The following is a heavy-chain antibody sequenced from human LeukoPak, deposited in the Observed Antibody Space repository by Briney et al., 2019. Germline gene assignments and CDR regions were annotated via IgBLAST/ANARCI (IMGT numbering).Heavy chain of an antibody. CDR1: GYTFTGYY. D-gene: IGHD3-10*01. J-gene: IGHJ3*02. Sequence: ASVKVSCKASGYTFTGYYMHWVRQAPGQGLEWMGWINPNSGGTNYAQKFQGRVTMTRDTSISTAYMELSRLRSDDTAVYYCARPITMVRGVIIVSDAFDIWGQGTMVTVSS. CDR3: ARPITMVRGVIIVSDAFDI. CDR2: INPNSGGT. V-gene: IGHV1-2*02.